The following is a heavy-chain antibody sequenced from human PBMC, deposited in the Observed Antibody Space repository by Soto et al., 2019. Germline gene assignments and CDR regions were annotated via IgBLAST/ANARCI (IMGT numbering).Heavy chain of an antibody. V-gene: IGHV3-30*03. D-gene: IGHD3-3*01. J-gene: IGHJ6*02. CDR3: ARDLYYDFGSGYYTAYYYGMDV. CDR1: GFTFSSYG. Sequence: SLRLSCAASGFTFSSYGMHWVRQAPGKGLEWVAVISYDGSNKYYADSVKGRFTISRDNSKNTLYLQMNSLRAEDTAVYYCARDLYYDFGSGYYTAYYYGMDVWGQGTTVTVSS. CDR2: ISYDGSNK.